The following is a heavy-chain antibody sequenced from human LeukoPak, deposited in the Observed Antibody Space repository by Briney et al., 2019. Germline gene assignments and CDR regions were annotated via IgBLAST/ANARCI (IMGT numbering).Heavy chain of an antibody. V-gene: IGHV3-33*01. Sequence: PGRSLRLSCAASGFTFSSYGMHWVRQAPGKGLEWVAVIWYDGSNKYYADSVKGRFTISRDNSKNTLYLQMSSLRAEDTAVYYCARGWYYYDSSGYYPGDAFDIWGQGTMVTVSS. CDR1: GFTFSSYG. CDR3: ARGWYYYDSSGYYPGDAFDI. CDR2: IWYDGSNK. D-gene: IGHD3-22*01. J-gene: IGHJ3*02.